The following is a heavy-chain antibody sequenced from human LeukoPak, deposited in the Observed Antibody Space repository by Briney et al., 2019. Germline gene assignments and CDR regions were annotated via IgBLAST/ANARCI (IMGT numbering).Heavy chain of an antibody. CDR2: IYNSGST. V-gene: IGHV4-59*01. J-gene: IGHJ5*02. Sequence: SETLSLTCTVSGGSISTYYWSWIRKPPGKGLEWIGHIYNSGSTNYSPSLKSRVTISVDTSKNQFSLKLSSVTAADTAVYYCARGGRIRLDPWGQGTLVTVSS. D-gene: IGHD3-3*02. CDR3: ARGGRIRLDP. CDR1: GGSISTYY.